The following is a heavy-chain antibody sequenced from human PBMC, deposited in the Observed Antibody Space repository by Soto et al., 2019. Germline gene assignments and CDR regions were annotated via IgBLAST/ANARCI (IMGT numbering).Heavy chain of an antibody. Sequence: GGSLRLSCAASGFTFDDYGMSWVRQAPGKGLEWVSGINWNGGSTGYADSVKGRFTISRDNAKNSLYLQMNSLRAEDTAVYYWARGRLGELGGDYGGQGPLVTVSS. CDR2: INWNGGST. D-gene: IGHD3-16*01. CDR1: GFTFDDYG. CDR3: ARGRLGELGGDY. V-gene: IGHV3-20*04. J-gene: IGHJ4*02.